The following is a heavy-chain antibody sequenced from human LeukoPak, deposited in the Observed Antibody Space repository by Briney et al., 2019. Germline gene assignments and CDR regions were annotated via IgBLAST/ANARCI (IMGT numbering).Heavy chain of an antibody. J-gene: IGHJ3*02. CDR2: IYYSGST. D-gene: IGHD4-23*01. Sequence: PSETLSLTCTVSGDSTSSSSYYWGWIRQPPGKELEWIGRIYYSGSTYNNPSLNSRVTISVDTSKTQFSLKLSSVTAADTAVYYCARDYLGGNPDAFDIWGQGTMVTVSS. CDR1: GDSTSSSSYY. V-gene: IGHV4-39*07. CDR3: ARDYLGGNPDAFDI.